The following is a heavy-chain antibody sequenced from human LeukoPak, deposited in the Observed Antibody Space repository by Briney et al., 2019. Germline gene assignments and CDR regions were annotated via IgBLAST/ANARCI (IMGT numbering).Heavy chain of an antibody. Sequence: GGSLRLSCTGSGFPFSSYGMHWVRQTPGRGLEWVAFMRYDGKTEYYADSVRGRFTIAREDSHSTVHLHMKDLRPDDAAVYFCAKDLYTVVMQYLDSWGQGTLVSVCS. V-gene: IGHV3-30*02. J-gene: IGHJ4*02. CDR2: MRYDGKTE. CDR3: AKDLYTVVMQYLDS. CDR1: GFPFSSYG. D-gene: IGHD2-21*01.